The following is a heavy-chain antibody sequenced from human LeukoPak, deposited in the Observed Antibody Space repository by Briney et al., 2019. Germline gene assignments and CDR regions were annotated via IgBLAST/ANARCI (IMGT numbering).Heavy chain of an antibody. CDR2: VYYSGST. V-gene: IGHV4-39*01. CDR1: GGSTSSSSYY. J-gene: IGHJ4*02. Sequence: SETLSLTCTVSGGSTSSSSYYWGWIRQPPGKGLEWIGSVYYSGSTYYNPSLKSRVTISVDTSKNQFSLKLSSVTAADTAVYYCARHKRGAVASLNNWGQGTLVTVSS. CDR3: ARHKRGAVASLNN. D-gene: IGHD6-19*01.